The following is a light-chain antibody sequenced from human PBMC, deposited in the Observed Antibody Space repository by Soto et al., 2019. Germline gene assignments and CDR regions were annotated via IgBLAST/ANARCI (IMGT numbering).Light chain of an antibody. CDR1: RSVNSN. V-gene: IGKV3-15*01. CDR2: GVS. J-gene: IGKJ4*01. Sequence: EIVMTQSPATLSVSPGERATLSCRASRSVNSNLAWYQHKPGQPPRLLIYGVSTRATGIPGRFSGSESGTEFTLTISSLQSEDSAVYYCQQYNNWRPLTFGGGTKVEI. CDR3: QQYNNWRPLT.